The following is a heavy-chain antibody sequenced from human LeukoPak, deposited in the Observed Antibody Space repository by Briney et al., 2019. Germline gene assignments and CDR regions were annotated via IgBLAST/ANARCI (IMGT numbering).Heavy chain of an antibody. CDR1: GYTFTGYY. Sequence: ASVKVSCKAFGYTFTGYYMHWVRQAPGQGLEWMGWINPNSGGTNYAQKFQGRVTMTRDTSISTAYMELSRLRSDDTAVYYCARVPTSGSYDFDYWGQGTLVTVSS. CDR3: ARVPTSGSYDFDY. J-gene: IGHJ4*02. D-gene: IGHD1-26*01. V-gene: IGHV1-2*02. CDR2: INPNSGGT.